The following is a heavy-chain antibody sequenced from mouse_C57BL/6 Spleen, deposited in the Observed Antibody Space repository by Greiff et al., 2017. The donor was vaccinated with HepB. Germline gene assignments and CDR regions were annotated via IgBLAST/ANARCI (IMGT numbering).Heavy chain of an antibody. J-gene: IGHJ4*01. V-gene: IGHV7-1*01. Sequence: EVHLVESGGGLVQSGRSLRLSCATSGFTFSDFYMEWVRQAPGKGLEWIAASRNKANDYTTEYSASVKGRFIVSRDTSQSILYLQMNALRAEDTAIYYCARDADGDAMDYGGQGTSVTVSS. CDR1: GFTFSDFY. D-gene: IGHD2-3*01. CDR2: SRNKANDYTT. CDR3: ARDADGDAMDY.